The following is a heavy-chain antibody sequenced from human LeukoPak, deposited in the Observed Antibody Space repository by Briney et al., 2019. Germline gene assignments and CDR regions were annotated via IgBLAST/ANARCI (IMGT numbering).Heavy chain of an antibody. CDR1: GYTFTSYY. J-gene: IGHJ3*02. D-gene: IGHD3-22*01. CDR3: ARDLTYYYDSSGYGAFDI. V-gene: IGHV1-46*01. Sequence: ASVKVSCKASGYTFTSYYMHWVRQAPGQGLEWMGIINPSGGSTSYAQKFQGRVTMTRDMSTSTVYMELSSLRSEDTAVYYCARDLTYYYDSSGYGAFDIWGQGTMVTVSS. CDR2: INPSGGST.